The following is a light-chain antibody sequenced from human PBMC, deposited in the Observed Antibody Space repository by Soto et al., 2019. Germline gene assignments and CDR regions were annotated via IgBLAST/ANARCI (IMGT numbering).Light chain of an antibody. Sequence: AIQLTQSPSSLSASVGDRVTISCRASQCIGNDLAWYQQKPGKAPRLLIFAASNLQSGVPSRFSGSGSGTNFTLSLNSLQPEDFATYYCQQGYSNPWTFGQGTKVDIK. V-gene: IGKV1-6*01. CDR1: QCIGND. CDR2: AAS. J-gene: IGKJ1*01. CDR3: QQGYSNPWT.